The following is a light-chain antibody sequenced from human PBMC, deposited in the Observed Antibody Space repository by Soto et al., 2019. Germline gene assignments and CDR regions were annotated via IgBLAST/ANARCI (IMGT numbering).Light chain of an antibody. J-gene: IGLJ1*01. V-gene: IGLV2-23*02. CDR2: EVS. CDR3: CSYAGSSTFYV. CDR1: SSEVGSYNL. Sequence: QSVLTQPAPVSWSPGQSITISFTGTSSEVGSYNLVSWYQQHPGKAPKLMIYEVSKWPSGVSNRFSGSKSGNTASLTISGLQAEDEADYYCCSYAGSSTFYVFGTGTKVTVL.